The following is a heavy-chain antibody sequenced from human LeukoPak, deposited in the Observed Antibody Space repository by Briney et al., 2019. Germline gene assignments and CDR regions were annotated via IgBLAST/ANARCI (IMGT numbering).Heavy chain of an antibody. CDR3: ARGRNWYYGSGSYGPLYYYGMDV. CDR1: GGSISSSNYY. J-gene: IGHJ6*02. D-gene: IGHD3-10*01. V-gene: IGHV4-39*02. Sequence: SETLSLTCTVSGGSISSSNYYWGWIRQPPGKGLEWIGSIYYSGTTYYSSSLKSRVIISVDTSKNQFSLKLSSVTAADTAVYYCARGRNWYYGSGSYGPLYYYGMDVWGQGTTVTVSS. CDR2: IYYSGTT.